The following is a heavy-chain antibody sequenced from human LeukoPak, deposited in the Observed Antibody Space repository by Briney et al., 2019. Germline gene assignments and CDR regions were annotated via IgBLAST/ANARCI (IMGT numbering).Heavy chain of an antibody. CDR3: ARGEWGIAAAAIGHFDY. CDR1: GYTFTSYG. J-gene: IGHJ4*02. V-gene: IGHV1-69*13. D-gene: IGHD6-13*01. CDR2: IIPIFGTA. Sequence: SVKVSCKASGYTFTSYGISWVRQAPGRGLEWMGGIIPIFGTANYAQKFQGRVTITADESTSTAYMELSSLRSEDTAVYYCARGEWGIAAAAIGHFDYWGQGTLVTVSS.